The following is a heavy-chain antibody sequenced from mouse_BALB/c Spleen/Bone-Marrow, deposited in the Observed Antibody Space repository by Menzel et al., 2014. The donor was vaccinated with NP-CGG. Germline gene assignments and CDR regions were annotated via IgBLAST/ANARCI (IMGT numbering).Heavy chain of an antibody. Sequence: QVQLQQPGLELVKPGASVKISCKASGYAFSSSWMNWVKQRPGQGLEWIGRIYPGDGDTNYNGKFKGKATLTADKSSSTAYMQLSSLTSVDSAVYFCARMGRLRRGDYWGQGTTLTVSS. CDR2: IYPGDGDT. CDR3: ARMGRLRRGDY. D-gene: IGHD2-4*01. CDR1: GYAFSSSW. V-gene: IGHV1-82*01. J-gene: IGHJ2*01.